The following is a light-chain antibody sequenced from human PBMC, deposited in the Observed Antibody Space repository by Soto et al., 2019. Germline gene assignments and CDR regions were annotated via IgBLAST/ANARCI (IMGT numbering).Light chain of an antibody. Sequence: EIVLTQSPGTLSLSPGERATLSCRASQSVSSSYLAWYQQKPGQAPRLLIYGASSRATVIPDRFSGSGSGTDFTLTISRLEPEDFAVYYCQQYDSSPETFGQGTKLEIK. CDR2: GAS. V-gene: IGKV3-20*01. CDR1: QSVSSSY. CDR3: QQYDSSPET. J-gene: IGKJ2*01.